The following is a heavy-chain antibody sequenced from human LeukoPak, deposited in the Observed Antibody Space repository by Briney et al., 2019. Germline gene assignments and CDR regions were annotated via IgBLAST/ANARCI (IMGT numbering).Heavy chain of an antibody. D-gene: IGHD3-10*01. CDR1: GGSISSYY. Sequence: SETLSLTCTVSGGSISSYYWSWIRQPPGKGLEWNGYIYYSGSTNYNPSLKSRVTISVDTSKNQFSLKLSSVTAADTAVYYCARSTYYYGSGSPNWFDPWGQGTLVTVSS. CDR2: IYYSGST. CDR3: ARSTYYYGSGSPNWFDP. V-gene: IGHV4-59*01. J-gene: IGHJ5*02.